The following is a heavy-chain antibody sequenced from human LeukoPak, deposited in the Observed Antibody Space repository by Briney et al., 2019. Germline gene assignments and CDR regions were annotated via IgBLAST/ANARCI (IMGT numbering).Heavy chain of an antibody. D-gene: IGHD2-15*01. J-gene: IGHJ5*02. CDR1: GGSISSTSYY. V-gene: IGHV4-39*07. CDR3: AREGECSGGSCSFYWFDP. Sequence: SETLSLTCTVSGGSISSTSYYWGWIRQPPGKGLEWIGSIYYNGGTYYNPSLKSRVTISIDTSKNQFSLKLSSMTAADTAVYYCAREGECSGGSCSFYWFDPWGQGTLVTVSS. CDR2: IYYNGGT.